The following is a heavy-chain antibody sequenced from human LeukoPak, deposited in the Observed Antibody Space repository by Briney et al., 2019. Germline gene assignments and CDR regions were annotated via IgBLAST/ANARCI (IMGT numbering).Heavy chain of an antibody. J-gene: IGHJ4*02. Sequence: GGSLRLSCAASGFTVSSNYMSWVRQAPGKGLEWVSVIYSGGSTYYADSVKGRFTISRDNSKNTLYLQMNSLRAEDTAVYYCARVEYGSGSYYVNYWGQGTLVTVSS. V-gene: IGHV3-66*01. CDR2: IYSGGST. CDR1: GFTVSSNY. D-gene: IGHD3-10*01. CDR3: ARVEYGSGSYYVNY.